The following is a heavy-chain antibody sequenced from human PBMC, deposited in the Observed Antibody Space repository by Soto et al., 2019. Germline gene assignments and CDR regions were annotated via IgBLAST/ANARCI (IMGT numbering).Heavy chain of an antibody. V-gene: IGHV1-69*05. J-gene: IGHJ4*02. Sequence: QVRPVQSGAEVKKPGSSVKVSCKASGGTFSNYAIGRVRQAPGQGLEWMGVIILSFGTPNYAQKFQGAVTITTDESMTTVYMEVSGLRSEDTAVYYWARGPDYEGYFDDWGRGTLVTVTS. CDR1: GGTFSNYA. CDR2: IILSFGTP. D-gene: IGHD3-22*01. CDR3: ARGPDYEGYFDD.